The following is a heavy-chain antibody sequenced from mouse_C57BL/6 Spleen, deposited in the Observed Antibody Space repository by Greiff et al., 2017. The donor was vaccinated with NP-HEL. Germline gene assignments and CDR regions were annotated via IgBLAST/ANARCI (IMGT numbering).Heavy chain of an antibody. Sequence: EVMLVESGGGLVKPGGSLKLSCAASGFTFSSYAMSWVRQTPEKRLEWVATISDGGSYTYYPDNVKGRFTISRDNDKNNLYLQMSHLKSEDTAMYYCARDRRGYSKAFDYWGQGTTLTVSS. CDR1: GFTFSSYA. D-gene: IGHD2-12*01. CDR2: ISDGGSYT. V-gene: IGHV5-4*01. CDR3: ARDRRGYSKAFDY. J-gene: IGHJ2*01.